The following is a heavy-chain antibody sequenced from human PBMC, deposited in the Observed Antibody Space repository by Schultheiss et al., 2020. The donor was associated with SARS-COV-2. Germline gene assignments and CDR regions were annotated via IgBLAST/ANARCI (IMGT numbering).Heavy chain of an antibody. Sequence: SQTLSLTCAVYGGSFSGYYWSWIRQPPGKGLEWIGEIYHSGSTNYNPSLKSLVTISVDTSKNQFSLKLSSVTAADTAVYYCAREDLRTSWYDGNWFDPWGQGTLVTVSS. CDR2: IYHSGST. CDR1: GGSFSGYY. V-gene: IGHV4-34*01. CDR3: AREDLRTSWYDGNWFDP. D-gene: IGHD6-13*01. J-gene: IGHJ5*02.